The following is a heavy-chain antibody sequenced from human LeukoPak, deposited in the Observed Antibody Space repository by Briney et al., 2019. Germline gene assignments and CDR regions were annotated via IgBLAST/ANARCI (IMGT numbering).Heavy chain of an antibody. CDR3: ARVRYYDSSGYYDGSKAFDI. V-gene: IGHV1-69*04. Sequence: SVKVSCKASGGTFSSYAISWVRQAPGQGLEWMGRIIPILGIANYAQKFQGRVTITADKSTSTAYMELSSLRSEDTAVYYCARVRYYDSSGYYDGSKAFDIWGQGTMVTVSS. D-gene: IGHD3-22*01. CDR1: GGTFSSYA. J-gene: IGHJ3*02. CDR2: IIPILGIA.